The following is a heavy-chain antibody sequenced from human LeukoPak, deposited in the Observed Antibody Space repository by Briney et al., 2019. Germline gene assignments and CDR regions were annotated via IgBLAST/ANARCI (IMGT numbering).Heavy chain of an antibody. V-gene: IGHV1-2*02. J-gene: IGHJ4*02. CDR2: INPNSGGT. CDR1: GYTFTGYY. D-gene: IGHD2-15*01. CDR3: ARDLKLIAEFDY. Sequence: HRASVKVSCKASGYTFTGYYMHWVRQAPGQGLEWMGWINPNSGGTNYAQKFQGRVTMTRDTSISTAYMELTRLRSDDTAVYYCARDLKLIAEFDYWGQGTLVTVSS.